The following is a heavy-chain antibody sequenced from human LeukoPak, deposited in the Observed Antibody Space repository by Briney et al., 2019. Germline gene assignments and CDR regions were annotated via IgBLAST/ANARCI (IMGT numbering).Heavy chain of an antibody. CDR1: GGSISSYY. CDR3: ARETSQKGAHYMDV. CDR2: IYYSGYT. D-gene: IGHD3-16*01. V-gene: IGHV4-59*01. Sequence: TSETLSLTCTVSGGSISSYYWSWIRQPPGKGLKWIGNIYYSGYTTYSPSLRSRVTISVDTSKNQFSLKLSSVTAADTAVYYCARETSQKGAHYMDVWGKGTTITISS. J-gene: IGHJ6*03.